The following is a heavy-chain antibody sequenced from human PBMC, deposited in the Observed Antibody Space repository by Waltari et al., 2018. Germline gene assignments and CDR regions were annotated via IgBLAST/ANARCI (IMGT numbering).Heavy chain of an antibody. V-gene: IGHV4-34*01. J-gene: IGHJ4*02. D-gene: IGHD3-22*01. CDR2: INHSGST. CDR3: ARGATYYYDISGYYKPLFDY. Sequence: QVQLQQWGAGLLKPSETLSLTCAVYGGSFSGYYWSWIRQPPGKGLEWIGEINHSGSTIYNPALKSRVTISGDTSKNQFSLKLSSVAAADTAVYDCARGATYYYDISGYYKPLFDYWGQGTLVTVSS. CDR1: GGSFSGYY.